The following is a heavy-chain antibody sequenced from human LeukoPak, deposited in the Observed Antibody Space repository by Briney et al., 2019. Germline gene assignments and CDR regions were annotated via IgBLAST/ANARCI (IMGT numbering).Heavy chain of an antibody. CDR1: GFTFTNYL. Sequence: ASVKVSCKSFGFTFTNYLLHWVRQAPGQGLEWVGRIAPSVDTTNYAQKFRGRVTMTRDTSTSTDYMELSSLRSDDTAIYYCVREESGGYFDYWGQGTLVTVSS. J-gene: IGHJ4*02. V-gene: IGHV1-46*01. CDR2: IAPSVDTT. CDR3: VREESGGYFDY. D-gene: IGHD2-8*02.